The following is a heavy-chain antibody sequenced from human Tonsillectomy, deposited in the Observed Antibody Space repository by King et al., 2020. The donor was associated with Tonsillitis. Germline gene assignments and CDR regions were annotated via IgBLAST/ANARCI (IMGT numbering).Heavy chain of an antibody. CDR3: ARSVSGSFDY. CDR2: MYYSGTI. V-gene: IGHV4-39*01. J-gene: IGHJ4*02. Sequence: QLQESGPGVVKPSETLSLTCTVSGGSISSIDHYWAWIRHPPEKGLEWIGYMYYSGTIFYNPALKSRITISGGTSENRFSLKLSSVTAADTAVYFCARSVSGSFDYWGQGALVTVSS. CDR1: GGSISSIDHY. D-gene: IGHD1-26*01.